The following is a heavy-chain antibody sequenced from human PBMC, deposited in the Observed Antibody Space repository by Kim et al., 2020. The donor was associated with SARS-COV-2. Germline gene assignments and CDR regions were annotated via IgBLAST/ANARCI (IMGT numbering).Heavy chain of an antibody. CDR2: ISADGDNT. CDR1: GFRFDEYA. J-gene: IGHJ6*02. CDR3: AKDVCSSTSCPYFYYYGMDV. D-gene: IGHD2-2*01. V-gene: IGHV3-43*02. Sequence: GGSLRLSCAASGFRFDEYAMNWVRQAPGKGLEWVSLISADGDNTYYADSVRGRFTISRDNNKRTLYLEMNSLRTEYTAFYYCAKDVCSSTSCPYFYYYGMDVWGQGTTVIVSS.